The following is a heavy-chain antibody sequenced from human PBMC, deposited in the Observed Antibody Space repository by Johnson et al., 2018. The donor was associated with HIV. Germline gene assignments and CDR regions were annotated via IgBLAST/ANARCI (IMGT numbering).Heavy chain of an antibody. J-gene: IGHJ3*02. CDR1: AFNFDTSW. Sequence: VQLVESGGDLVQPGGSLRLSCAASAFNFDTSWMAWVRQAPGKGLEWVAHIKDDGSEKYYVDSVKGRFTVSRDNAKNSLYLQMNSLRAEDTAVYYCARPNNWGSSSDAFDIWGQGTMVTVSS. CDR2: IKDDGSEK. V-gene: IGHV3-7*05. D-gene: IGHD7-27*01. CDR3: ARPNNWGSSSDAFDI.